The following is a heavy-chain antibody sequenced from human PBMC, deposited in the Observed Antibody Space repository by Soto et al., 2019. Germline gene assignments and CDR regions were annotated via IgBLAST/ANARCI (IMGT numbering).Heavy chain of an antibody. J-gene: IGHJ5*02. D-gene: IGHD2-2*01. V-gene: IGHV4-39*01. CDR1: GGSISSSSYY. CDR3: ARKIEELGYCSSTSCYGGTNWFDP. CDR2: IYYSGST. Sequence: QLQLQESGPGLVKPSETLSLTCTVSGGSISSSSYYWGWIRQPPGKGLEWIGSIYYSGSTYYNPSLKSRVTISVDTSKNQFSLKLSSVTAADTAVYYCARKIEELGYCSSTSCYGGTNWFDPWGQGTLVTVSS.